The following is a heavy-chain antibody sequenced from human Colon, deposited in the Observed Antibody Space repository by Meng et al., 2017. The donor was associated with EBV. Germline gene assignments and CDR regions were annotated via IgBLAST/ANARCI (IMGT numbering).Heavy chain of an antibody. CDR1: GGSISTSDW. V-gene: IGHV4-4*02. CDR2: IYRGGGT. Sequence: VPLLVPGPGLVWPSATLSLPGAVSGGSISTSDWWSWVRHPPGKGLEWIGEIYRGGGTNYNPSFKSRVTISVDTSNNHFSLKLSYVTAADTAVYYCARVRVIPAAVGFDYWGQGTLVTVSS. D-gene: IGHD2-2*01. CDR3: ARVRVIPAAVGFDY. J-gene: IGHJ4*02.